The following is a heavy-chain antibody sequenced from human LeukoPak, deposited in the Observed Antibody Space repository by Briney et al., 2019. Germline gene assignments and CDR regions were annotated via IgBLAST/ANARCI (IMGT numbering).Heavy chain of an antibody. V-gene: IGHV1-2*02. CDR1: GNTFTGYY. CDR2: INPNSGGT. CDR3: ATKRGYYYGSGSYSGRYYFDY. D-gene: IGHD3-10*01. Sequence: ASVKVSCKASGNTFTGYYMHWVRQAPGQGLEWMGWINPNSGGTNYAQKFQGRVTMTRDTSISTAYMELSRLRSDDTAVYYCATKRGYYYGSGSYSGRYYFDYWGQGTLVTVSS. J-gene: IGHJ4*02.